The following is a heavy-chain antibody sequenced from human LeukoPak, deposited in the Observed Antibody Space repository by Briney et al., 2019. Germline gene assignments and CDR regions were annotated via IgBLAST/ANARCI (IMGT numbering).Heavy chain of an antibody. J-gene: IGHJ3*02. V-gene: IGHV4-4*02. CDR2: IYHSGST. Sequence: TSETLSLTCAVSGGSMSSSNWWSWVRQPPGKGLEWIGEIYHSGSTNYNPSLKSRVTISVDKSKNQFSLKLSSVTAADTAVYYCARAPLGGYCSSTSCYPPHDAFDIWGQGTMFTVSS. CDR3: ARAPLGGYCSSTSCYPPHDAFDI. D-gene: IGHD2-2*01. CDR1: GGSMSSSNW.